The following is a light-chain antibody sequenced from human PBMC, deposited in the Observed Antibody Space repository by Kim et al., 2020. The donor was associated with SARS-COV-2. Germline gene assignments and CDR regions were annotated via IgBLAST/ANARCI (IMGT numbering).Light chain of an antibody. V-gene: IGKV3-15*01. Sequence: EIVMTQSPATLSVSPGEGATLSCRASQSVNSHLAWYQQKPGQAPRLLIYGASTRATGIPARFGGSGSGTEFTLTFSSLQSEDFAVYYCQQYSRWPLTFGGGTKVDIK. CDR1: QSVNSH. CDR3: QQYSRWPLT. CDR2: GAS. J-gene: IGKJ4*01.